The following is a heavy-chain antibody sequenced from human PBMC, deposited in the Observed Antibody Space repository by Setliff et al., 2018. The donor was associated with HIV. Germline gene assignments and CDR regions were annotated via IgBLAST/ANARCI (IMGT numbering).Heavy chain of an antibody. V-gene: IGHV4-34*01. Sequence: SETLSLTCAVYGGSFSDHYWSWMRQPPGKGLEWIGEINHSGSIKYNPSLKSRVTISVDTSKNQFSLKLTSVTAADTAVYYCARERKIFYYYYYGMDVWGQGTTVTVSS. D-gene: IGHD3-3*01. CDR1: GGSFSDHY. CDR3: ARERKIFYYYYYGMDV. J-gene: IGHJ6*02. CDR2: INHSGSI.